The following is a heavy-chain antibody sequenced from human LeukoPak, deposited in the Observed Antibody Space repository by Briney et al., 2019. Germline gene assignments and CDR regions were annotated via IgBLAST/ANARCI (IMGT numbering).Heavy chain of an antibody. V-gene: IGHV3-66*01. Sequence: GGSLRLSCAASGFTVSSNYMSWVRQAPGKGLEWVSIIYSGGSTHYADSVKARFTISRDNSKNKLYLQMNSLRAEDTAVYYCARGLGYYDSTGYYGGAFDIWGQGTMVTVSS. J-gene: IGHJ3*02. CDR1: GFTVSSNY. CDR3: ARGLGYYDSTGYYGGAFDI. D-gene: IGHD3-22*01. CDR2: IYSGGST.